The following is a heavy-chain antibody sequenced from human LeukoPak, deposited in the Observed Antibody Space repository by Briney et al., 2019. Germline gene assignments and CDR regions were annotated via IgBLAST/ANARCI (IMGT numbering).Heavy chain of an antibody. CDR1: GYTFNTYG. CDR3: ARDKAFLGYYDTSGYFQQWFDS. CDR2: ISPYNGDT. V-gene: IGHV1-18*04. Sequence: VASVKVSCKASGYTFNTYGITWGRQAPGQGLEWMGWISPYNGDTHYAQKFQDRVTMTTDTSTSTPYMDLTSLGFDDTAVYYCARDKAFLGYYDTSGYFQQWFDSWGQGTLVTVSS. J-gene: IGHJ5*01. D-gene: IGHD3-22*01.